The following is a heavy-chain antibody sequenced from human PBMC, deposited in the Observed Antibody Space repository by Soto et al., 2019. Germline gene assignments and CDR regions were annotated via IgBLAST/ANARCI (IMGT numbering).Heavy chain of an antibody. D-gene: IGHD6-13*01. CDR3: AREISSSWYEGYGWFDP. CDR2: ISAYNGNT. V-gene: IGHV1-18*01. Sequence: QVQLLQSGAEVKKPGASVKVSCKASGYTFTSYGISWVRQAPGQGLEWMGWISAYNGNTNYAQKLQGRVTMTRDTSTSTDYMELRSLRSDDTAVYYCAREISSSWYEGYGWFDPWGQGTLVTVSS. J-gene: IGHJ5*02. CDR1: GYTFTSYG.